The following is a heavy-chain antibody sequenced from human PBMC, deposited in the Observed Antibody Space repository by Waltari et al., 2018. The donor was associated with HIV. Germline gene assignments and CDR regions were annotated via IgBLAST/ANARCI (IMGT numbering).Heavy chain of an antibody. V-gene: IGHV3-23*01. CDR1: GFTFSVFA. CDR2: ISVRGQIA. CDR3: ATRYSDYGDC. Sequence: EVQLLESGGGFVQPGGSLRLSCSASGFTFSVFAVNRARPAPGEGLDCVSPISVRGQIANHADSLEGRLTIYRDNSKMTLSLPITSLRVDEPGVYDCATRYSDYGDCWGQGALVTVSS. J-gene: IGHJ4*02. D-gene: IGHD4-17*01.